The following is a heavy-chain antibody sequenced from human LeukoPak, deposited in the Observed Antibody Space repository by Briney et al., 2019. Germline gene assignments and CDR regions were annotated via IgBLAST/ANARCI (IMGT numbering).Heavy chain of an antibody. CDR3: ARFLAVAGTYFDY. D-gene: IGHD6-19*01. CDR1: GGSISSSSYY. CDR2: IYYSGSI. J-gene: IGHJ4*02. Sequence: SETLSLTCTVSGGSISSSSYYWGWIRQPPGKGLEWIGSIYYSGSIYYNPSLKSRVTISVDTSKNQFSLKLSSVTAADTAVYYCARFLAVAGTYFDYWGQGTLVTVSS. V-gene: IGHV4-39*01.